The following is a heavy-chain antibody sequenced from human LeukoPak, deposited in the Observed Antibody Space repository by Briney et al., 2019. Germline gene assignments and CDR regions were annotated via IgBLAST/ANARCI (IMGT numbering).Heavy chain of an antibody. CDR2: INHSGST. CDR3: ARGSSGWYYFDY. Sequence: SETLSLTCAVYGGSFSGYYWSWIRQPPGKGLEWIGEINHSGSTNYNPSLKSRVTISVNTSKNQFSLKLSSVTAADTAVYYCARGSSGWYYFDYWGQGTLVTVSS. V-gene: IGHV4-34*01. D-gene: IGHD6-19*01. J-gene: IGHJ4*02. CDR1: GGSFSGYY.